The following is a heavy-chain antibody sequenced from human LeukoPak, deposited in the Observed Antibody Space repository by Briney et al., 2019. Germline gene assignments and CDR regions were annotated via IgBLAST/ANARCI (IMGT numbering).Heavy chain of an antibody. CDR2: ISSSSSYI. D-gene: IGHD3-22*01. V-gene: IGHV3-21*01. J-gene: IGHJ4*02. CDR3: ARDPATLGLSLDY. Sequence: GGSLRLSCAASGFTVSSNYMSWVRQAPGKGLEWVSSISSSSSYIYYADSVKGRFTISRDNAKNSLYLQMNSLRAEDTAVYYCARDPATLGLSLDYWGQGTLVTVSS. CDR1: GFTVSSNY.